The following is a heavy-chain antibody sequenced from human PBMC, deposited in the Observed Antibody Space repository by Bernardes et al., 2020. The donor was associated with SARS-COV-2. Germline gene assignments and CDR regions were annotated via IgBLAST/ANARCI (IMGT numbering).Heavy chain of an antibody. D-gene: IGHD5-18*01. CDR1: GGSFSGYY. Sequence: SETLSLTCAVYGGSFSGYYWSWIRQPPGKGLEWIGEINHSGSTNYNPSLKSRVTISVDTSKNQFSLKLSSVTAADTAVYYCARSPLGYGYNAFDYWGQGTLVTVSS. CDR3: ARSPLGYGYNAFDY. CDR2: INHSGST. V-gene: IGHV4-34*01. J-gene: IGHJ4*02.